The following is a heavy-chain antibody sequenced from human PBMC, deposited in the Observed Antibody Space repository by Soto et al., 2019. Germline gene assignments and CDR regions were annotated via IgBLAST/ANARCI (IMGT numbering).Heavy chain of an antibody. CDR3: VKDRMDHNSVWDPSDI. Sequence: EVQLLESGGGLVQPGGSLRLSCAASGFTFSIFAMSWVRQASGKGLEWVSSIGGGDHDRYYTDSVSGRFTISRDNSKNTVFLQMNSLRAEDTAIYYCVKDRMDHNSVWDPSDIWGQGTMVTVSS. CDR2: IGGGDHDR. J-gene: IGHJ3*02. V-gene: IGHV3-23*01. CDR1: GFTFSIFA. D-gene: IGHD1-20*01.